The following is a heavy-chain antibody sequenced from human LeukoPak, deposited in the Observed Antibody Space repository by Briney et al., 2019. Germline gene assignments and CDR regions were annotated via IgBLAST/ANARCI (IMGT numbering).Heavy chain of an antibody. CDR3: ATTIVASAAFDC. D-gene: IGHD6-13*01. CDR1: GGSISSGDYS. CDR2: MYHSGST. V-gene: IGHV4-31*03. Sequence: PSETLSLTCTVSGGSISSGDYSWSWVRQRPGEGLAWIGNMYHSGSTYYNPSLKSRLTVSVDTSKNHFSLNLRSVTAADTAVYFCATTIVASAAFDCRGQGTLVTVSS. J-gene: IGHJ4*02.